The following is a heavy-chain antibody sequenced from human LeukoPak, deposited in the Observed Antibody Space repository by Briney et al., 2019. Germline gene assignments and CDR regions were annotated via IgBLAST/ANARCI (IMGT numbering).Heavy chain of an antibody. V-gene: IGHV1-46*01. CDR1: GYTFTGYY. J-gene: IGHJ5*02. CDR3: ARALYNPRRWFDP. D-gene: IGHD5-24*01. Sequence: ASVKVSCKASGYTFTGYYMHWVRQAPGQGLEWMGIINPSGGSTSYAQKFQGRVTMTRDTSTSTVYMELSSLRSEDTAVYYCARALYNPRRWFDPWGQGTLVTVSS. CDR2: INPSGGST.